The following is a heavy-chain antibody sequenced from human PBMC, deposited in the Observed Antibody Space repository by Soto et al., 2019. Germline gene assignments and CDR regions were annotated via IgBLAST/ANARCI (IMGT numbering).Heavy chain of an antibody. CDR1: GFTFSVYW. V-gene: IGHV3-74*01. CDR3: ARPGYSNYGPGVDV. D-gene: IGHD4-4*01. Sequence: EVQLVESGGGLVQPGGSLRLSCAASGFTFSVYWMHWARQAPGKGLVWVSRIDSDGSTTSYADSVKGRFTISRDNAKSTQYLQMNSLRAEDPAVYYCARPGYSNYGPGVDVWGQGTTVTVSS. CDR2: IDSDGSTT. J-gene: IGHJ6*02.